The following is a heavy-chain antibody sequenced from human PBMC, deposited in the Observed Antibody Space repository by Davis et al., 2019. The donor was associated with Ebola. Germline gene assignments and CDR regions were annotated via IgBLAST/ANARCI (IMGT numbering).Heavy chain of an antibody. CDR3: AKDLEMVTITNYYYGMDV. CDR1: GFTFSNYG. D-gene: IGHD5-24*01. CDR2: ISYDGSNK. J-gene: IGHJ6*02. Sequence: GESLKISCAASGFTFSNYGIHWIRQAPGKGLEWVAVISYDGSNKYYADSVKGRFTISRDNSKNTLYLQMNSLRPEDTAVYYCAKDLEMVTITNYYYGMDVWGQGTTVTVSS. V-gene: IGHV3-30*18.